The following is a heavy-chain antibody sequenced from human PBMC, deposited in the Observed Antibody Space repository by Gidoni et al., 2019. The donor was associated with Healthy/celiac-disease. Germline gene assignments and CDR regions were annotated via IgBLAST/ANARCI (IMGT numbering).Heavy chain of an antibody. J-gene: IGHJ3*02. CDR3: ASWAQVGITMVRGVYLYAFDI. CDR1: GDSFSTNRAA. D-gene: IGHD3-10*01. Sequence: QVQLQQSGPGLVKPSQTLSLTCAISGDSFSTNRAAWNWIRQSPSRGLEWLGRTYYRSKWYNDYAVSVKSRITINPDTSKNQFSLQLNSVTPEDTAVYYCASWAQVGITMVRGVYLYAFDIWGQGTMVTVSS. V-gene: IGHV6-1*01. CDR2: TYYRSKWYN.